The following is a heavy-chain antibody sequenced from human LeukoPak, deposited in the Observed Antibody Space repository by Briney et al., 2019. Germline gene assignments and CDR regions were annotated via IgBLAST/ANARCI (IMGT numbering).Heavy chain of an antibody. J-gene: IGHJ4*02. CDR3: ARGPTLDY. CDR2: IYHSGST. Sequence: SQTLSLTCAVSGGSISSGGYSWSWIRQPPGKGLEWIGYIYHSGSTYYNPSLKSRVTISVDRSKNQFSLKLSSVTAADTAVYYCARGPTLDYWGQGTLVTVSS. V-gene: IGHV4-30-2*01. CDR1: GGSISSGGYS.